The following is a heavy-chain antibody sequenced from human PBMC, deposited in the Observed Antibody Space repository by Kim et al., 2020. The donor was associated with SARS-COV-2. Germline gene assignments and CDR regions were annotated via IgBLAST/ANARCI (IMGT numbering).Heavy chain of an antibody. CDR2: INHSGST. Sequence: SETLSLTCAVYGGSFSGYYWSWIRQPPGKGLEWIGEINHSGSTNYNPSLKSRVTISVDTSKNQFSLKLSSVTAADTAVYYCARTSLGYSSSGHDDYWGQG. V-gene: IGHV4-34*01. D-gene: IGHD6-6*01. J-gene: IGHJ4*02. CDR3: ARTSLGYSSSGHDDY. CDR1: GGSFSGYY.